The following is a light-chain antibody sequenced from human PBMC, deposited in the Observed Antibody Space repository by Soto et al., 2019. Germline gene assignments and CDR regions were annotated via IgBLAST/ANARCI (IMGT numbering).Light chain of an antibody. J-gene: IGLJ2*01. CDR2: GIS. Sequence: QSVLTQPASVSGSPGQSITISCTGTSSDVGGYNYVSWYQQHPGKAPKAMIFGISNRPSGVSNRFSGSKSGNTASLTISGLQAEDEADYYCTSYTSSSTWVFGGGTKLTVL. CDR1: SSDVGGYNY. CDR3: TSYTSSSTWV. V-gene: IGLV2-14*01.